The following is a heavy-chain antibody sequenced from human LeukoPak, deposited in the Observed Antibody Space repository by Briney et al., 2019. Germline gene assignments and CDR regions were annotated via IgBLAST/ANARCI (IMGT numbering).Heavy chain of an antibody. D-gene: IGHD6-13*01. CDR2: INPNSGGT. J-gene: IGHJ6*03. CDR1: GYTFTGYY. Sequence: EASVKVSCKASGYTFTGYYMHWVRQAPGQGLEWMGWINPNSGGTNYAQKFQGRVTMTRDTSISTAYMELSRLRSDDTAVCYCARDTGSSSWIRHYYYMDVWGKGTTVTISS. CDR3: ARDTGSSSWIRHYYYMDV. V-gene: IGHV1-2*02.